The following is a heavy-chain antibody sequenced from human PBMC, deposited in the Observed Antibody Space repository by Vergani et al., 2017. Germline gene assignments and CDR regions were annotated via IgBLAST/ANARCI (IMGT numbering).Heavy chain of an antibody. D-gene: IGHD3-22*01. J-gene: IGHJ4*02. V-gene: IGHV4-59*01. Sequence: QVQLPESGPGLVKPSETLSLTCTVSGGSISNYYWSWIRQPPGKGLEWIGYIYYSGSTNYNPSLKSRVTISVDTSKNQFSLKVSSVTAADTAVYYCARDRSAYYYHSSGYYDYWGQGTRVTVSS. CDR2: IYYSGST. CDR3: ARDRSAYYYHSSGYYDY. CDR1: GGSISNYY.